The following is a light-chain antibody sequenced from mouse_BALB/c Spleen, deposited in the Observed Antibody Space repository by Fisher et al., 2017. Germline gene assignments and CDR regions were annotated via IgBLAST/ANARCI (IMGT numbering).Light chain of an antibody. CDR3: QQYHSYPLT. J-gene: IGKJ5*01. V-gene: IGKV4-53*01. Sequence: DIVMTQTTALMSASPGEKVTMTCSASSSVSSSYLHWYQQKSGTSPKPWIYLTSNLASGVPARFSGSGSGTSYSLTISSMEAEDAATYYCQQYHSYPLTFGAGTKLELK. CDR2: LTS. CDR1: SSVSSSY.